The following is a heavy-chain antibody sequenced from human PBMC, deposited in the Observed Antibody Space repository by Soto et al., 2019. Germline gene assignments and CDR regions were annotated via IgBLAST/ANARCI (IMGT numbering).Heavy chain of an antibody. V-gene: IGHV1-69*12. CDR2: IMPVFATP. CDR1: GGTFSTSA. D-gene: IGHD3-3*02. Sequence: QVQLMQSGAEVKKPGSSVKVSCKASGGTFSTSAISLVRQAPGDGLEWVGGIMPVFATPDYAQKFQGRVTISADESTTTAYLELTSLTTDDTAVYYCSRDKDRQQLGGNYYYILDVWGQGTAITVSS. J-gene: IGHJ6*02. CDR3: SRDKDRQQLGGNYYYILDV.